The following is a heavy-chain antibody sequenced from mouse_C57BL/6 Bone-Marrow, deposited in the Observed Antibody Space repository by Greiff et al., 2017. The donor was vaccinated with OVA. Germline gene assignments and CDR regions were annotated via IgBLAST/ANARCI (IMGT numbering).Heavy chain of an antibody. V-gene: IGHV5-4*01. D-gene: IGHD2-4*01. CDR2: ISDGGSYT. Sequence: EVKLMESGGGLVRPGGSLKLSCAASGFTFSSYAMSWVRQTPEQRLEWVATISDGGSYTYYPDNVKGRFTISRDNAKNNLYLQMSHLKSEDTAMYYCARDKEGYDYGGYYAMDYWGQGTSVTVSS. J-gene: IGHJ4*01. CDR3: ARDKEGYDYGGYYAMDY. CDR1: GFTFSSYA.